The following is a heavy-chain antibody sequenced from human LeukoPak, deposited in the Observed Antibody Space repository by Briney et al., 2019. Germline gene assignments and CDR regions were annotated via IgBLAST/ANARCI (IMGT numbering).Heavy chain of an antibody. CDR2: INHSGST. D-gene: IGHD4-23*01. J-gene: IGHJ4*02. Sequence: SETLSLTCAVYGGSFSTYYWSWIRQPPGKGLEWIGEINHSGSTNYNPSLKSRVTISVDTSKNQFSLKLSSVTAADTAVYYCAVDYGGNSDTSPGGNWGQGTLVTVSS. V-gene: IGHV4-34*01. CDR3: AVDYGGNSDTSPGGN. CDR1: GGSFSTYY.